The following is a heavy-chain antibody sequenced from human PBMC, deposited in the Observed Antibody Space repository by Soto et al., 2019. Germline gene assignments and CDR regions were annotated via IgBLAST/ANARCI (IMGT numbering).Heavy chain of an antibody. CDR3: AKDVGQWLAGGWELLNCYYGMDV. CDR2: ISYDGSNK. J-gene: IGHJ6*02. V-gene: IGHV3-30*18. Sequence: PGGSLRLSCAASGFTFSSYGMHWVRQAPGKGLEWVAVISYDGSNKYYADSVKGRFTISRDNSKNTLYLQMNSLRAEDTAVYYRAKDVGQWLAGGWELLNCYYGMDVWGQGTTVTVSS. D-gene: IGHD1-26*01. CDR1: GFTFSSYG.